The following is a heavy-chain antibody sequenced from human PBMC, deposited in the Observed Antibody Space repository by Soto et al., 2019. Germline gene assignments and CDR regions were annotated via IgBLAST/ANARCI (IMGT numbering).Heavy chain of an antibody. CDR3: ATSYGSGYRAFDY. CDR1: GDTFSFYS. D-gene: IGHD3-10*01. J-gene: IGHJ4*02. V-gene: IGHV1-69*04. Sequence: QVQLVQSGAEVKRPGSSVKVSCKASGDTFSFYSINWVRQAPGLGLEWMGRVNPILSMSKYAQRFQGRVTMTADKSTSTAYMELSGLRYEDTAMYYCATSYGSGYRAFDYWGQGALVTVSS. CDR2: VNPILSMS.